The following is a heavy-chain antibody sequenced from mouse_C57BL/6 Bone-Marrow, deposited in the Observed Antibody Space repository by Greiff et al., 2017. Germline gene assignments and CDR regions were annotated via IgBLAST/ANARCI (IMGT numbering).Heavy chain of an antibody. Sequence: VQLKESGPELVKPGASVKMSCKASGYTFTDYYMHWVKQSHGKSLEWIGYIYPNNGGNGYNQKFKGQATLTVDKSSSTAYIELRCLPSEYSAVYYCARLTTVVADYWGQGTTLTVSS. D-gene: IGHD1-1*01. CDR1: GYTFTDYY. CDR2: IYPNNGGN. CDR3: ARLTTVVADY. V-gene: IGHV1-34*01. J-gene: IGHJ2*01.